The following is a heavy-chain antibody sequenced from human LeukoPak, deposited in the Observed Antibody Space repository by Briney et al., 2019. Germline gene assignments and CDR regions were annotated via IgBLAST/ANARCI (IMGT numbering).Heavy chain of an antibody. Sequence: PSETLSLTCTVSGGSVSSYCWSWIRQPPGKGLEWLGYFYYSGGTNYNPSLKSRVTMSLDTSKDHFSLRLNSVTASDPAVYYCARVVATIPRRFDYWGQGTPVTVSS. D-gene: IGHD5-12*01. CDR3: ARVVATIPRRFDY. J-gene: IGHJ4*02. CDR1: GGSVSSYC. CDR2: FYYSGGT. V-gene: IGHV4-59*08.